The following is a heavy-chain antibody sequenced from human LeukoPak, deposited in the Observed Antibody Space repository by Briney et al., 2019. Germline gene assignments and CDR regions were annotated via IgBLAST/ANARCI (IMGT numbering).Heavy chain of an antibody. V-gene: IGHV3-53*01. Sequence: PGGFLRLSWAASGITVSSSSISWVRQAAGKGLEWVSVIYRDGTTYYADSVKGRFTISRDNSKNTLYLQMNSLRAEDTAVYYCARAYISSWYFGDWGQGTLVTVSS. CDR3: ARAYISSWYFGD. J-gene: IGHJ4*02. CDR2: IYRDGTT. CDR1: GITVSSSS. D-gene: IGHD6-13*01.